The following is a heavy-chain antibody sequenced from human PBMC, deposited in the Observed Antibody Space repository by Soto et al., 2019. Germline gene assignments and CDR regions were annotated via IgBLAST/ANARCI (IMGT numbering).Heavy chain of an antibody. CDR2: ISGSGGST. Sequence: GGSLRLSCAASGFTFSSYAMSWVRQAPGKGLEWVSAISGSGGSTYYADSVKGRFTISRDNSKNTLYLQMNSLRAEDTAVYYCAKVRAVSGQQWELLSRRNQYYFDYWGQGTLVTV. D-gene: IGHD1-26*01. CDR3: AKVRAVSGQQWELLSRRNQYYFDY. V-gene: IGHV3-23*01. CDR1: GFTFSSYA. J-gene: IGHJ4*02.